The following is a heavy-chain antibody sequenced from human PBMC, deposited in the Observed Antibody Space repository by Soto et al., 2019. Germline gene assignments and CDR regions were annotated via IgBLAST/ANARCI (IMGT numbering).Heavy chain of an antibody. CDR1: GGSISSSSYY. CDR3: ARHKDHSRDLSAY. D-gene: IGHD3-22*01. Sequence: PSETPSLTCTVSGGSISSSSYYWGWIRQPPGKGLEWIGSIYYSGSTYYNPSLKSRVTISVDTSKNQFSLKLSSVTAADTAVYYFARHKDHSRDLSAYWGRRTLVPVSA. CDR2: IYYSGST. J-gene: IGHJ1*01. V-gene: IGHV4-39*01.